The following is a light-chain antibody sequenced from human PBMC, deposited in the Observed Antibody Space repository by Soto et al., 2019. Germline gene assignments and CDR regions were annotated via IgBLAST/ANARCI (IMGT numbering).Light chain of an antibody. CDR1: GSNIGASYD. V-gene: IGLV1-40*01. Sequence: QAVLTQPPSVSGAPGQRVTISCAGSGSNIGASYDVHWYQQLPGTAPKLLIYENNQRPSGVPDRFSGSKSGTSASLAISGLQSEDEADYFCPGWDADLRGFVFGTGTKVTVL. CDR2: ENN. CDR3: PGWDADLRGFV. J-gene: IGLJ1*01.